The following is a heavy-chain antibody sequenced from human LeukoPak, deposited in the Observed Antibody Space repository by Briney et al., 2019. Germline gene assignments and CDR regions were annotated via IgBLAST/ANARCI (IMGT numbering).Heavy chain of an antibody. CDR1: GGSVSSYY. J-gene: IGHJ5*01. CDR2: IYNSGST. CDR3: ARDTDSSGHYDS. Sequence: SETLSLTCIVSGGSVSSYYWTWIRQPPGKGLEWIGYIYNSGSTNYNPSLKSRVTISVDTSKNQFSLKLSSVTAADTAVYYCARDTDSSGHYDSRGQGTLVTVSS. V-gene: IGHV4-59*02. D-gene: IGHD3-22*01.